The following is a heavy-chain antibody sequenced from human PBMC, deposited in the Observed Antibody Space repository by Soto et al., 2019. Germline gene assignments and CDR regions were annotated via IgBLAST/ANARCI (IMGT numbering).Heavy chain of an antibody. D-gene: IGHD2-2*01. CDR2: ITTDKGKT. CDR3: ATRTPAFDY. CDR1: GYTFTSLG. Sequence: QGQLVQAGPEVKKPGASVKVSCKTSGYTFTSLGISWVRQAPGQGREWMGWITTDKGKTNYAQKCQGRVTMTTDTSTSTAYMELRSLRSDDTAVYYCATRTPAFDYWGQGTLVTVSS. V-gene: IGHV1-18*01. J-gene: IGHJ4*02.